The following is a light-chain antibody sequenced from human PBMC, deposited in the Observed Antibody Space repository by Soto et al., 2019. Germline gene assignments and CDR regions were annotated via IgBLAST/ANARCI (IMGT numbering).Light chain of an antibody. CDR2: KAS. CDR1: QSTSSW. J-gene: IGKJ2*01. Sequence: DIQMTQSPSTLSASVGDRVTITCRASQSTSSWLAWYQQKPGKAPKLLIYKASSLESGVPSRFSGSGSGTEFTLTISSLQPDDFATYYCQQYNSYSGYTFGQGTKLEIK. V-gene: IGKV1-5*03. CDR3: QQYNSYSGYT.